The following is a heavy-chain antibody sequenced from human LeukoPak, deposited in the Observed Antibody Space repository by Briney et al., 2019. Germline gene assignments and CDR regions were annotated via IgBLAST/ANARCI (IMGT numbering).Heavy chain of an antibody. Sequence: ASVSVSFKASGYTFTIEEINWVRQAAGQGGEGMGWMNPNSGNTGYAQKFQGRVTMTRNTSISTAYMELSSLRSEDTAVYYCARGRPGIVVVPAAMDVWGQGTTVTVSS. CDR1: GYTFTIEE. J-gene: IGHJ6*02. CDR2: MNPNSGNT. D-gene: IGHD2-2*01. V-gene: IGHV1-8*01. CDR3: ARGRPGIVVVPAAMDV.